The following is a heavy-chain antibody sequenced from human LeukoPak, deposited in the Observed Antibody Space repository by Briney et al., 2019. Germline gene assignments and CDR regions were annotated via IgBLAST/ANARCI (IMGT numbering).Heavy chain of an antibody. CDR2: ISGSGGST. V-gene: IGHV3-23*01. D-gene: IGHD5-18*01. CDR3: AKQRGIQLWSDYYFDY. Sequence: GGSLRLSCAASGFTFSSYAMSWVRQAPGKWLEWVSAISGSGGSTYYADSVKGRFTISRDNSKNTLYLQMNSLRAEDTAVYYCAKQRGIQLWSDYYFDYWGQGTLVTVSS. J-gene: IGHJ4*02. CDR1: GFTFSSYA.